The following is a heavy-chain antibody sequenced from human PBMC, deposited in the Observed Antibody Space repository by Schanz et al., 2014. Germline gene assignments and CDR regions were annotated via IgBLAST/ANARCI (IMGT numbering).Heavy chain of an antibody. CDR2: IYETGRT. J-gene: IGHJ4*02. V-gene: IGHV4-4*02. Sequence: QVQLQESGPGLVKPSGTLSLTCTISRGSIGSTNWWSWLRQSPRKGLEWISDIYETGRTNYNPSLRSRVTVSVKKPTNQFSLRLTAVTAADTAVYYCARLEYTSGWQGFDYWGQGILVTVSP. CDR3: ARLEYTSGWQGFDY. CDR1: RGSIGSTNW. D-gene: IGHD1-1*01.